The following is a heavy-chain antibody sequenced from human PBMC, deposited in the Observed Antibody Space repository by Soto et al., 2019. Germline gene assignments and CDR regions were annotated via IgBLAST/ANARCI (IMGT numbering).Heavy chain of an antibody. V-gene: IGHV3-33*01. J-gene: IGHJ4*02. Sequence: PVGSLRLSCAASRFTFSNYGMHWVRQAPGKGLEWVAVIWYDGSRTFYADSVKDRFIISRDNSKNTLSLEMNSLRADDTAVYYCARDQLDRLKPRETRYFDYWGQGAMVT. CDR3: ARDQLDRLKPRETRYFDY. CDR2: IWYDGSRT. CDR1: RFTFSNYG. D-gene: IGHD3-3*01.